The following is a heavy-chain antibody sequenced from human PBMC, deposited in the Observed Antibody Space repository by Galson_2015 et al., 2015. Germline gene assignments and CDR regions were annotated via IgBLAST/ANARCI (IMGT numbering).Heavy chain of an antibody. D-gene: IGHD1-26*01. CDR1: GFTFSSYG. CDR2: IWYDGSNR. V-gene: IGHV3-33*01. Sequence: SLRLSCAASGFTFSSYGMHWVRQAPGKGLEWVAVIWYDGSNRYYADSVKGRFTISRDNSKNTLYLQMNSLRAEDTAVYYCARGPEGGSYYFDYWGQGTLVTVFS. J-gene: IGHJ4*02. CDR3: ARGPEGGSYYFDY.